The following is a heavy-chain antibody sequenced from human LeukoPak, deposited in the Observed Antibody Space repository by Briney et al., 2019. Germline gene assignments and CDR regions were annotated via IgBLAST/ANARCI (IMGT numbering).Heavy chain of an antibody. V-gene: IGHV3-66*01. CDR1: GFTMRDND. CDR2: IYSSGGT. D-gene: IGHD5/OR15-5a*01. Sequence: GGSMRRSCAVSGFTMRDNDMTWVRQAPGKGLEWVSLIYSSGGTSYADSVKGRFTISKDNSKNTLYLQMNSLRAEDTAVYYCAKRPLSSCNWGLGTLVTVSS. J-gene: IGHJ4*01. CDR3: AKRPLSSCN.